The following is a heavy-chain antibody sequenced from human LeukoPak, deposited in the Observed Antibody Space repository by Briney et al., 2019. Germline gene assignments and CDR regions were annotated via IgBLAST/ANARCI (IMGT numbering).Heavy chain of an antibody. V-gene: IGHV1-46*01. J-gene: IGHJ4*02. CDR1: GLTLTPIY. CDR3: ASEVPRTPRFGH. Sequence: ASVKVSCKASGLTLTPIYMHWVRQAPGQGLEWMAVLYPGGDRAIYAQRFQGRLTLTRDTSTNTVYMEVSSLASEDTAVYYCASEVPRTPRFGHWGQGTLVTVSS. D-gene: IGHD2-15*01. CDR2: LYPGGDRA.